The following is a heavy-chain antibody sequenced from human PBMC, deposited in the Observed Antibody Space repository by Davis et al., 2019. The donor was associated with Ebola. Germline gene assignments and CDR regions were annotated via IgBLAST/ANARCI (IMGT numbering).Heavy chain of an antibody. Sequence: GESLKISCAASGFTFSVYWMNWVRQAPGKGLEWVSYISSSDSTIYYADSVKGRFTISRDNAKNSLYLQMNSLRAEDTAVYYCARRGYDFWSGYYYYYGMDVWGQGTTVTVSS. V-gene: IGHV3-48*04. CDR1: GFTFSVYW. CDR2: ISSSDSTI. D-gene: IGHD3-3*01. CDR3: ARRGYDFWSGYYYYYGMDV. J-gene: IGHJ6*02.